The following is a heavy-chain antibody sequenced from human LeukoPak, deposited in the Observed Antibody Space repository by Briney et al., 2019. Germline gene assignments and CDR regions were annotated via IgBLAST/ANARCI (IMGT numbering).Heavy chain of an antibody. D-gene: IGHD6-13*01. CDR2: IYYSGST. Sequence: SETLPLTCTVSGGSISSYYWSWIRQPPGKGLEWIGYIYYSGSTNYNPSLKSRVTISVATSKNQFSLKLSSVTAAATAVYYCARDSSSQSGMDVWGQGTTVTVSS. V-gene: IGHV4-59*01. J-gene: IGHJ6*02. CDR1: GGSISSYY. CDR3: ARDSSSQSGMDV.